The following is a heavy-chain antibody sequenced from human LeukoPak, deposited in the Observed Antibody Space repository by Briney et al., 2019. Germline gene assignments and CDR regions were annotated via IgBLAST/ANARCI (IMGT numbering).Heavy chain of an antibody. CDR1: GDTLTSHF. J-gene: IGHJ3*02. CDR2: VFHSGTT. Sequence: ASETLSLTCNVSGDTLTSHFWSWLRQTPGKGLEWIGYVFHSGTTNYSPSLKSRVTISLDTSKRQFYLRLASVTAADTAVYYCARRMAIVTVAFDSWGGRTMVSVSS. D-gene: IGHD3-22*01. CDR3: ARRMAIVTVAFDS. V-gene: IGHV4-59*08.